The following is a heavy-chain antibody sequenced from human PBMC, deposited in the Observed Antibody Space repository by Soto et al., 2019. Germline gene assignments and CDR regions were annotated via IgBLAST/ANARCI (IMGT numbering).Heavy chain of an antibody. Sequence: SETQCLTCTVSGGSISSNYWTWIRKQPGKGLEWIGYVYNSGSTNYNPSLKSRVTISEDTSKSQFSLKVNSMTAADTAVYYCARYRREAVAGYTLDNWGQGILVTGSS. J-gene: IGHJ4*02. CDR3: ARYRREAVAGYTLDN. D-gene: IGHD2-15*01. CDR1: GGSISSNY. V-gene: IGHV4-59*01. CDR2: VYNSGST.